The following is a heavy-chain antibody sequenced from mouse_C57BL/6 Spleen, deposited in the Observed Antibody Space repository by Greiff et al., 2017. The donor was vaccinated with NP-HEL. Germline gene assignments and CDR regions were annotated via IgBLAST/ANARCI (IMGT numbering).Heavy chain of an antibody. CDR2: IDPSDSYT. Sequence: QVQLQQPGAELVMPGASVKLSCKASGYTFTSYWMHWVKQRPGQGLEWIGEIDPSDSYTNYNQKFKGKSTLTVDKSSSTAYMQLSCLTSEDSAVYYCARETGFAYWGQGTLVTVSA. CDR1: GYTFTSYW. J-gene: IGHJ3*01. CDR3: ARETGFAY. D-gene: IGHD4-1*01. V-gene: IGHV1-69*01.